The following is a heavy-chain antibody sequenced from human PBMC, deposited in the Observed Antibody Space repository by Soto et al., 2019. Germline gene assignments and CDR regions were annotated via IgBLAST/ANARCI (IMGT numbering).Heavy chain of an antibody. V-gene: IGHV1-18*01. Sequence: ASVKVSCKASGYTFTSYGISWVRQAPGQGLEWMGWISAYNGNTNYAQKLQGRVTMTTDTSTSTAYMELRSLRSDDTAVYYCARCGYSSSWYRGWWDYFDYGGQGTLVTFSS. CDR2: ISAYNGNT. D-gene: IGHD6-13*01. J-gene: IGHJ4*02. CDR1: GYTFTSYG. CDR3: ARCGYSSSWYRGWWDYFDY.